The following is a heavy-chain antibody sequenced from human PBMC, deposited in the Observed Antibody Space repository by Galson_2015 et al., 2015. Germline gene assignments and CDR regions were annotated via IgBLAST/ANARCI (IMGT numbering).Heavy chain of an antibody. D-gene: IGHD5-18*01. V-gene: IGHV3-30*18. CDR3: AKAEDTAMVPTIY. CDR2: ISYDGSNK. CDR1: GFTFSSYG. Sequence: SLRLSCAASGFTFSSYGMHWVRQAPGKGLEWVAVISYDGSNKYYADSVKGRFTISRDNSKNALYLQMNSLRAEDTAVYYCAKAEDTAMVPTIYWGQGTLVTVSS. J-gene: IGHJ4*02.